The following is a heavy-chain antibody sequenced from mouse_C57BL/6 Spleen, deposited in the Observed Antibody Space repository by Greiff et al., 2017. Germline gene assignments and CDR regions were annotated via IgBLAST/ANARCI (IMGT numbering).Heavy chain of an antibody. V-gene: IGHV1-69*01. CDR3: ARRDYYGSIFDY. Sequence: VQLQQPGAELVMPGASVKLSCKASGYTFTSYWMHWVKQRPGQGLEWIGEIDPSDSYTNYNQKFKGKSTLTVDKSSSTAYMQLSSLTSEDSAVYYCARRDYYGSIFDYWGQGTTLTVSS. D-gene: IGHD1-1*01. CDR1: GYTFTSYW. J-gene: IGHJ2*01. CDR2: IDPSDSYT.